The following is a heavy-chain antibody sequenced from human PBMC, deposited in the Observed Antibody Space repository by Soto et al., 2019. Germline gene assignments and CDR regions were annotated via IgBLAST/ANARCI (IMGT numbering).Heavy chain of an antibody. J-gene: IGHJ6*02. CDR3: ARLAARGTYYYYYGMDV. Sequence: PSETLSLTCTVSGGSISSYYWSWIRQPPGKGLEWIGYIYYSGSTNYNPSLKSRVTISVDTSKNQFSLKLSSVTAADTAVYYCARLAARGTYYYYYGMDVWGQGTTVTVSS. CDR1: GGSISSYY. CDR2: IYYSGST. D-gene: IGHD6-6*01. V-gene: IGHV4-59*01.